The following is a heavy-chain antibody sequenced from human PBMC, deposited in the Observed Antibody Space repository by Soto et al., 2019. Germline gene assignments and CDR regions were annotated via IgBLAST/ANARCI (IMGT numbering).Heavy chain of an antibody. V-gene: IGHV4-59*08. J-gene: IGHJ3*02. CDR3: ARLVIGGYDLWSGNARTDAFDI. D-gene: IGHD3-3*01. Sequence: QVQLQESGPGLVKPSETLSLTCTVSGGSISSYYWSWIRQPPGKGLEWIGYIYYSGSTNYNPSLKSRVTISVDTSKNQFSLKLSSVTAADTAVYYCARLVIGGYDLWSGNARTDAFDIWGQGTMVTVSS. CDR1: GGSISSYY. CDR2: IYYSGST.